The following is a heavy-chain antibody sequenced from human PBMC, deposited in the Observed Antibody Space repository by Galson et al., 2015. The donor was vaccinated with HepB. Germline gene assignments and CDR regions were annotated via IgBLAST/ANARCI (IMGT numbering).Heavy chain of an antibody. J-gene: IGHJ6*02. CDR3: ARGSGNYYNPSDYYFAMDV. D-gene: IGHD3-10*01. Sequence: GLEWIGCLYYSGSTYYNPSLKSRVTISVDPPKNQFSLKLISVTAADTAVYYCARGSGNYYNPSDYYFAMDVWGQGTTVTVSS. CDR2: LYYSGST. V-gene: IGHV4-30-4*07.